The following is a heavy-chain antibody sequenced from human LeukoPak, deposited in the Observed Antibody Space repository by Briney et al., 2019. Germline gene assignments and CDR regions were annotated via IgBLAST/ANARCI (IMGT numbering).Heavy chain of an antibody. Sequence: GGSLRLSCVASGFTFSTYGMIWVRQAPGRGPEWVSLVSNSGDTTNYADSVKGRFTISRDNSKNTLYLQMDSLRAEDTAAYYCANIGSSTFGSTGFWGQGTLVTVSS. J-gene: IGHJ4*02. CDR2: VSNSGDTT. CDR3: ANIGSSTFGSTGF. D-gene: IGHD3-16*01. V-gene: IGHV3-23*01. CDR1: GFTFSTYG.